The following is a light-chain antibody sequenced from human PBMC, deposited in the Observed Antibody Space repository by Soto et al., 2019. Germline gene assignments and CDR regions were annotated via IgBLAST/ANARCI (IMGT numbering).Light chain of an antibody. CDR3: QQYGSSPPWT. J-gene: IGKJ1*01. CDR1: QSVSSSY. Sequence: EIVLMQSPGTLSLSPGERATLSCRASQSVSSSYLAWYQQKPGQAPRLLIYGASSRATGIPDRFSGSGSGTEFTLTISRLEPEDFAVYYCQQYGSSPPWTFGQGTKVEIK. V-gene: IGKV3-20*01. CDR2: GAS.